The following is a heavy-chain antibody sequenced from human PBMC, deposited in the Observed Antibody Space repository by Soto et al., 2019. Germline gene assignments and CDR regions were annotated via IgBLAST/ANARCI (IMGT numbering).Heavy chain of an antibody. V-gene: IGHV1-3*01. CDR2: INAGNGNT. CDR3: ARSYSSPFTIWYYYGMDV. CDR1: GYTFTSYA. D-gene: IGHD6-13*01. Sequence: GASVKVSCKASGYTFTSYAMHWVRQAPGQRLEWMGWINAGNGNTKYSQKFQGRVTITRDTSASTAYMELSSLRSEDTAVYYCARSYSSPFTIWYYYGMDVWGQGTTVTVSS. J-gene: IGHJ6*02.